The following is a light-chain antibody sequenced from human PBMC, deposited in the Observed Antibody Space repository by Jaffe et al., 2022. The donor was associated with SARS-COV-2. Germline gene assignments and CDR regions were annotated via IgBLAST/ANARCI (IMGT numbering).Light chain of an antibody. CDR2: KAS. V-gene: IGKV1-5*03. Sequence: DIQMTQSPSTLSASVGDRVTITCRASQSISNWLAWYQQKPGKAPKLLIYKASSLESGVPSRFSGSGSGTDFTLTISSLQPDDFATYCCQQYNSYPWTFGQGTKVEIK. CDR3: QQYNSYPWT. J-gene: IGKJ1*01. CDR1: QSISNW.